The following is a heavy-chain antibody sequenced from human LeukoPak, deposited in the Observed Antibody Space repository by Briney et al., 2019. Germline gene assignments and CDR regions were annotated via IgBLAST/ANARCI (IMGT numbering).Heavy chain of an antibody. Sequence: PGGSLRLSCAASGFTVSSNYMSWVRQAPGKGLEWVSVIYSGGRIHSADSVKGRFTISRDDSKNTLSLQMNSLRAEDTAVYYCARESGYSYGLAGFFDYWGQGTLVTVSS. CDR3: ARESGYSYGLAGFFDY. CDR2: IYSGGRI. V-gene: IGHV3-53*01. CDR1: GFTVSSNY. J-gene: IGHJ4*02. D-gene: IGHD5-18*01.